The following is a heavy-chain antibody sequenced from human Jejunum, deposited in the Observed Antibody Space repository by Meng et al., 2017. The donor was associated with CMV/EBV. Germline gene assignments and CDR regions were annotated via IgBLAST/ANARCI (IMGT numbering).Heavy chain of an antibody. Sequence: FPACCLPWVHHAPGQALEWMGWINPNHGAIKYAQRFQGRVTMTRDTSINTAYMELSGLRSDDTAVYFCARRFLEGFTGTRPWFDPWGQGTLVTVSS. CDR1: FPACC. D-gene: IGHD1/OR15-1a*01. V-gene: IGHV1-2*02. CDR3: ARRFLEGFTGTRPWFDP. CDR2: INPNHGAI. J-gene: IGHJ5*02.